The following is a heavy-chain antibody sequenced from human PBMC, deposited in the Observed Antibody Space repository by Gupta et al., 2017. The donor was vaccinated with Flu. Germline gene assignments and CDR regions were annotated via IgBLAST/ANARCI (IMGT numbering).Heavy chain of an antibody. CDR3: ASGPYSSGWYGILDY. CDR1: GFTFSSYE. D-gene: IGHD6-19*01. V-gene: IGHV3-48*03. J-gene: IGHJ4*02. Sequence: EVQLVESGGGLVQPGGSLSRSCAASGFTFSSYEMNWVRQAPGKGLEWVSYISSSGSTIYYADSVKGRFTISRDNAKNSLYLQMNSLRAEDTAVYYCASGPYSSGWYGILDYWGQGTLVTVSS. CDR2: ISSSGSTI.